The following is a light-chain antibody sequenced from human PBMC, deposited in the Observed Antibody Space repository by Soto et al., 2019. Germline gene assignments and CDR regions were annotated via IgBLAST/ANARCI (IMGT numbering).Light chain of an antibody. V-gene: IGKV1-5*03. CDR2: KAS. J-gene: IGKJ1*01. CDR3: QQYDTYGT. CDR1: QNINSW. Sequence: DIQMTQSPSTLSASVGDRVTITCRATQNINSWLAWYQKKPGKAPKLLIYKASSLESGVPSRFSGSGSGTEFTLTISSLQPDDFATYYCQQYDTYGTFGQGTKVEIK.